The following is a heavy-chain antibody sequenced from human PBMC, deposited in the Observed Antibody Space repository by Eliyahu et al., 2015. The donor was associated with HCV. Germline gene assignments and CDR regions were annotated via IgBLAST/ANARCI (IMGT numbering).Heavy chain of an antibody. Sequence: EVQLVESGGGLVEPGGSLRLSCVGSGFSFSNAWMSWVRQAPGKGXGWVGRIKRKTDDGTTDYTAPVKGRFTISRDDSKNMLYLEMNSLRTEDTAVYFCATEYASSSVSYYFDYWGQGTLVTVSS. CDR3: ATEYASSSVSYYFDY. V-gene: IGHV3-15*01. J-gene: IGHJ4*02. CDR2: IKRKTDDGTT. D-gene: IGHD6-6*01. CDR1: GFSFSNAW.